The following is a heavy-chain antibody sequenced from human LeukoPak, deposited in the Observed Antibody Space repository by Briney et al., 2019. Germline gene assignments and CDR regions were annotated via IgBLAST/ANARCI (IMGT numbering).Heavy chain of an antibody. Sequence: GGSLRLSCAASGFTFSNYWMCWVRQAPGKGLEWEANIKQDGSEKYYVESVKGRFTVSRDNAKNSLSLQLNSLRAEDTAVYYCARGFWGDVWGQGTTVTVSS. V-gene: IGHV3-7*01. CDR1: GFTFSNYW. CDR2: IKQDGSEK. CDR3: ARGFWGDV. D-gene: IGHD3-16*01. J-gene: IGHJ6*02.